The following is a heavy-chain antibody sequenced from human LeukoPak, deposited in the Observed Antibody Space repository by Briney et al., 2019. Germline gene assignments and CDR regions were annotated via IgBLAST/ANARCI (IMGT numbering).Heavy chain of an antibody. Sequence: GGSLRLSCAASGFTFSSCWMSWVRQAPGKGLEWVANIKQDGSEKYYVDSVKGRFTISRDNAKNSLYLQMNSLRAEDTAVYYCARDKQNWNDVWGQGTMVTVSS. J-gene: IGHJ3*01. CDR2: IKQDGSEK. D-gene: IGHD1-1*01. CDR3: ARDKQNWNDV. V-gene: IGHV3-7*01. CDR1: GFTFSSCW.